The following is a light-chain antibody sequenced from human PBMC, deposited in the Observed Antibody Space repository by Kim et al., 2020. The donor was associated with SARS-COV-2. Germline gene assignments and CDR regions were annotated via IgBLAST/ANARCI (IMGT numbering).Light chain of an antibody. J-gene: IGLJ1*01. Sequence: TSSCTGPESDVGVYNYVPGYQQHPGKAPKLIIYEVNKRPSGIPDRFSGSKSGNTASLTVSGLQAEDEADYYCSSYVGNNNFVFGLGTKVTVL. CDR1: ESDVGVYNY. V-gene: IGLV2-8*01. CDR2: EVN. CDR3: SSYVGNNNFV.